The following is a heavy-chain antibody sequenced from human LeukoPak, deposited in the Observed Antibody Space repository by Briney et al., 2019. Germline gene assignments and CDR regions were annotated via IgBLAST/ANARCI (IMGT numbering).Heavy chain of an antibody. V-gene: IGHV1-69*05. CDR2: IIPIFGTA. D-gene: IGHD3-10*01. Sequence: SVKVSCKASGGTFSSYAISWVRQAPGQGLEWMGRIIPIFGTANYARKFQGRVTITTDESTSTAYMELSSLRSEDTAVYYCARTYYYGSGSPNQFDPWGQGTLVTVSS. CDR1: GGTFSSYA. CDR3: ARTYYYGSGSPNQFDP. J-gene: IGHJ5*02.